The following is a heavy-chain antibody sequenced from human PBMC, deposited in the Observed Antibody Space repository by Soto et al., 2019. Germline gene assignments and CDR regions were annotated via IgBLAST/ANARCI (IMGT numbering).Heavy chain of an antibody. V-gene: IGHV3-7*03. J-gene: IGHJ4*02. D-gene: IGHD1-26*01. CDR3: ARDYPAGSYYDY. CDR1: GFTFSSYW. CDR2: INQDGSEK. Sequence: VGSLRLSCAASGFTFSSYWMSWVRQAPGKGLEWVARINQDGSEKYYVDSVKGRFTISRDNAKNSLYLQMNSLRAEDTAVYYCARDYPAGSYYDYWGQGTLVTVSS.